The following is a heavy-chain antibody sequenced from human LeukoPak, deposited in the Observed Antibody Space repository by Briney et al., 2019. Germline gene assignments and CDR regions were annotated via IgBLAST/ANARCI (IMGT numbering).Heavy chain of an antibody. V-gene: IGHV3-23*01. Sequence: PGGSLRLSCAASGFTFSSYAMSWVGQAPGNGLEWVSSISGSGDSTYYADSVKGRFTISRDNSKNTLYLQMNSLRAEDTAVYYCAKERSLGVAAASNYWGQGTLVTVSS. CDR1: GFTFSSYA. J-gene: IGHJ4*02. CDR2: ISGSGDST. D-gene: IGHD6-13*01. CDR3: AKERSLGVAAASNY.